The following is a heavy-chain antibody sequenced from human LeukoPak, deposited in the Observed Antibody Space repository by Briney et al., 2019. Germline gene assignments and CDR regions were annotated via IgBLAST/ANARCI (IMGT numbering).Heavy chain of an antibody. V-gene: IGHV5-51*01. CDR3: VRLEGSGSHGVY. CDR2: IYPGDSDT. D-gene: IGHD3-10*01. CDR1: GYSFINYW. Sequence: NRGESLKISCTASGYSFINYWIGWARQMPGKGLEWMGIIYPGDSDTRYKPFFQGQVTISAAKSNGTAYLPWSSLKASDTAMYFCVRLEGSGSHGVYWGQRTLVTVSP. J-gene: IGHJ4*02.